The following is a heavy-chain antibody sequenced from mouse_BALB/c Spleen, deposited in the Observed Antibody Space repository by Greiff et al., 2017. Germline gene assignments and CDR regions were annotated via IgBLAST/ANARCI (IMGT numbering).Heavy chain of an antibody. CDR2: ISSGGST. V-gene: IGHV5-6-5*01. Sequence: EVKLEESGGGLVKPGGSLKLSCAASGFTFSSYAMSWVRQTPEKRLEWVASISSGGSTYYPDSVKGRFTISRDNARNILYLQMSSLRSEDTAMYYCAREEASYGYDDGFAYWGQGTLVTVSA. CDR3: AREEASYGYDDGFAY. J-gene: IGHJ3*01. D-gene: IGHD2-9*01. CDR1: GFTFSSYA.